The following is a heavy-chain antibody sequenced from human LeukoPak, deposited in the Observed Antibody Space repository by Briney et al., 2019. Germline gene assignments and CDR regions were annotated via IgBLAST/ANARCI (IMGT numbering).Heavy chain of an antibody. CDR1: GYTFTSYG. CDR2: ICAYNGNT. V-gene: IGHV1-18*01. Sequence: ASVKVSCKASGYTFTSYGISWVRQAPGQGLEWMGWICAYNGNTNYAQKLQGRVTMTTDTSTSTAYMELRSLRSDDTAVYYCARGRSDYYDSSGYENWFDPWGQGTLVTVSS. CDR3: ARGRSDYYDSSGYENWFDP. J-gene: IGHJ5*02. D-gene: IGHD3-22*01.